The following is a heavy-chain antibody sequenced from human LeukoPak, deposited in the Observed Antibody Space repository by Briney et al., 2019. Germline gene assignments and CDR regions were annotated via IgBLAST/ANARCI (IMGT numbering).Heavy chain of an antibody. Sequence: GASVKVSCKASGGTFSGYAITWVRQAPGQGLEWMGGNIPIFGTTNYAQKFQGRVTITADESTSTAYMELSSLRSEDTAVYYCARVYRAAALYYFDYWGQGTLVTVSS. CDR2: NIPIFGTT. V-gene: IGHV1-69*01. CDR1: GGTFSGYA. J-gene: IGHJ4*02. CDR3: ARVYRAAALYYFDY. D-gene: IGHD2-2*01.